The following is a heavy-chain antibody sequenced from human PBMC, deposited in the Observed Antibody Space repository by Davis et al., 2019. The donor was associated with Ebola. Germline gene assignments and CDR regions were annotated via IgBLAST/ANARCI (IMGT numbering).Heavy chain of an antibody. CDR2: IVVGSGNT. Sequence: AASVKVSCKASGFTFTSSAVQWVRQARGQRLEWIGWIVVGSGNTNYAQKFQERVTMTRDTSTSTVYMELRSLRSDDTAVYYCARDGEPGGYWGQGTLVTVSS. CDR1: GFTFTSSA. CDR3: ARDGEPGGY. D-gene: IGHD3-10*01. J-gene: IGHJ4*02. V-gene: IGHV1-58*01.